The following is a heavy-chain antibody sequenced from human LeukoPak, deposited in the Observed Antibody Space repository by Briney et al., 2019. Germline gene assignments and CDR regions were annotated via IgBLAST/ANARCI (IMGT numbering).Heavy chain of an antibody. CDR2: ICYTGNT. Sequence: SETLSLTCTLSGDSISSSGYCWGWIRQPPGKGLECVGVICYTGNTYYNPSLKSRVTISVDTSKNQFFLRLSSVTAADTAVYYCARHKSGIDWFDPWGQGTLVTVPS. D-gene: IGHD1-14*01. CDR3: ARHKSGIDWFDP. J-gene: IGHJ5*02. V-gene: IGHV4-39*01. CDR1: GDSISSSGYC.